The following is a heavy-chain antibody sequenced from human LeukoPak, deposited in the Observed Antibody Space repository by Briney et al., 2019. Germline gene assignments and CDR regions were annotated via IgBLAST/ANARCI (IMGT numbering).Heavy chain of an antibody. CDR3: ARATASGSGRAYDH. CDR1: GESMIGHY. D-gene: IGHD3-10*01. V-gene: IGHV4-34*01. Sequence: SETLSLTCAVYGESMIGHYWTWIRQPPGKRLEWIGEVHHSGGTNSNPSLKNRLTMSIDMSKNQFSLKLKSVTAADTAVYYCARATASGSGRAYDHWAQGNLVPVSS. J-gene: IGHJ4*02. CDR2: VHHSGGT.